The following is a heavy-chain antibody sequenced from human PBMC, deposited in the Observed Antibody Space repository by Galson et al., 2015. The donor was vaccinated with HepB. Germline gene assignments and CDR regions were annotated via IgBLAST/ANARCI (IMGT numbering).Heavy chain of an antibody. V-gene: IGHV1-24*01. J-gene: IGHJ4*02. CDR3: ATDLPAPDMVQGVIIPPRY. D-gene: IGHD3-10*01. CDR1: GYTLTELS. Sequence: SVKVSCKVSGYTLTELSMHWVRQAPGKGLEWMGGFDPEDGETIYAQKFQGRVTMTEDTSTDTAYMELSSLRSEDTAVYYCATDLPAPDMVQGVIIPPRYWGQGTLVTVSS. CDR2: FDPEDGET.